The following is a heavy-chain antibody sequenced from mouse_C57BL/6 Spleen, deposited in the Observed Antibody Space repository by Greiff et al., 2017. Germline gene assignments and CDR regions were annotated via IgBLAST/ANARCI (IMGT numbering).Heavy chain of an antibody. CDR3: ARHEGVYDYIYALAY. V-gene: IGHV5-6*01. J-gene: IGHJ4*01. CDR1: GFTFSSYG. Sequence: EVKLLESGGDLVKPGGSLKLSCAASGFTFSSYGMSWVRQTPDKRLEWVATISSGGSYTYYPDSVKGRFTISRDNAQNTLYLQVSSRKSEDTAMYYCARHEGVYDYIYALAYRG. CDR2: ISSGGSYT. D-gene: IGHD2-4*01.